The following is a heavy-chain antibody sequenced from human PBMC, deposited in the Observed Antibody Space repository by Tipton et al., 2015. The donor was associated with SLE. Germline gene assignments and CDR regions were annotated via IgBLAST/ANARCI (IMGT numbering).Heavy chain of an antibody. CDR1: GVSITNSY. V-gene: IGHV4-59*01. CDR3: ARVRGGWANDASDI. D-gene: IGHD6-19*01. J-gene: IGHJ3*02. Sequence: TLSLTCPVSGVSITNSYWSWIRQPPGKGLEWIGYIYYSSYTNYNPSLKSRVTTSFDRSKNQFSLNLNSVTAADTATYYCARVRGGWANDASDIWGQGTMVTVSS. CDR2: IYYSSYT.